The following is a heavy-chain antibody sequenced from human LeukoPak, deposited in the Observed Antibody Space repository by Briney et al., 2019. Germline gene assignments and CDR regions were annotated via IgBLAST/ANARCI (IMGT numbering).Heavy chain of an antibody. CDR2: IYYSGST. J-gene: IGHJ4*02. Sequence: SETLSLTCTVSGGSISSSSYYWGWIRQPPGKGLEWIGSIYYSGSTYYNPSLKSRVTISVDTSKNQFSLKLSSVTAADTAVYYCARAVVGAILYYFDYWGQGTLVTVSS. D-gene: IGHD1-26*01. CDR1: GGSISSSSYY. CDR3: ARAVVGAILYYFDY. V-gene: IGHV4-39*01.